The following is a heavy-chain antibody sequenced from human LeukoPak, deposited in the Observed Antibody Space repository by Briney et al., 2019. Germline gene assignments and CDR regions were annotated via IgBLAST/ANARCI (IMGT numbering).Heavy chain of an antibody. CDR3: ARRAYCGGDCYEGVQDYFDY. V-gene: IGHV4-59*12. J-gene: IGHJ4*02. CDR2: IYHSGST. D-gene: IGHD2-21*01. CDR1: GGSISSYY. Sequence: SETLSLTCTVSGGSISSYYWSWIRQPPGKGPEGIGYIYHSGSTYYNPSLKSRVTISVDRSKNQFSLKLSSVTAADTAVYYCARRAYCGGDCYEGVQDYFDYWGQGTLVTVSS.